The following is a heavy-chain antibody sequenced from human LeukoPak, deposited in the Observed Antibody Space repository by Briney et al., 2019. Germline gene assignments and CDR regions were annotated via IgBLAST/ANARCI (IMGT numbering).Heavy chain of an antibody. CDR2: IYYSGST. Sequence: SETLSLTCTVSGGSISSSSYYWGWIRQPPGKGLEWIGSIYYSGSTYYNPSLKSRVTISVDTSKNQFSLKLSSVTAADTAVYYCARASIREYSYGVNWFDPWGQGTLVTVSS. J-gene: IGHJ5*02. V-gene: IGHV4-39*07. D-gene: IGHD5-18*01. CDR3: ARASIREYSYGVNWFDP. CDR1: GGSISSSSYY.